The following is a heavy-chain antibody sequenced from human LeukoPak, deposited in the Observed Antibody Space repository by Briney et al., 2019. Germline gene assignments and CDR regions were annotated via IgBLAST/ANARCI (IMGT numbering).Heavy chain of an antibody. J-gene: IGHJ6*03. D-gene: IGHD2-15*01. V-gene: IGHV1-46*01. CDR2: INPSGGST. CDR1: GYTFTSYY. CDR3: ARDLGEVVVAATSHDYYYYMDV. Sequence: ASVKVSCKASGYTFTSYYMHWVRQAPGQGLEWMGIINPSGGSTSYAQKFQGRVTMTRDMSTSTVYMELSSLRSEDTAVYYCARDLGEVVVAATSHDYYYYMDVWGKGTTVTVSS.